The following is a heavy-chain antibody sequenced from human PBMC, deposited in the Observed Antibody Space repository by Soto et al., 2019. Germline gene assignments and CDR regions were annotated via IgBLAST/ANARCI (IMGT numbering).Heavy chain of an antibody. CDR1: GDSVSSLSVA. D-gene: IGHD6-13*01. J-gene: IGHJ4*02. Sequence: QVQLQQSGPGLVKSSQTLSLTCDIAGDSVSSLSVAWNWIRQSPSRGLEWLGRTYYRSKWYTDYAVSLKSRITINTDTSKSQLSLHLNSVTPEDTAVYYCARVSGSSWVDYWGQGTLVTVSS. CDR2: TYYRSKWYT. V-gene: IGHV6-1*01. CDR3: ARVSGSSWVDY.